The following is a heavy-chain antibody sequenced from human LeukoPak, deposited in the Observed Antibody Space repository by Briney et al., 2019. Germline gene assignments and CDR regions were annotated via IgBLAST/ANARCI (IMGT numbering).Heavy chain of an antibody. J-gene: IGHJ5*02. CDR3: VREIWYSSAKTFDP. D-gene: IGHD1-26*01. CDR2: IWYDGSKQ. V-gene: IGHV3-33*01. Sequence: GRSLRLSCAASGFTFSSYGMHWVRQAPGKGLEWVAVIWYDGSKQDYADSVKGRFTIFRDNSKNTLFLQMNSLRVEDTAVYYCVREIWYSSAKTFDPWGQGTLVTVSS. CDR1: GFTFSSYG.